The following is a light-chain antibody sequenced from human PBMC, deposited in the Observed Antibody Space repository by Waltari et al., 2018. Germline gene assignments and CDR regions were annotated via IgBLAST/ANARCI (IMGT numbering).Light chain of an antibody. CDR2: AAS. J-gene: IGKJ4*01. CDR3: QQSYSTLPT. Sequence: DIQMTQSPSSLSASVGDRVTITCRASQSISSYLNWYQQKPGKAPKLLIYAASNLQSGVPSRFSGSGSGTDFTLTIRSLQPEDFATYYCQQSYSTLPTFGGGTKVEIK. V-gene: IGKV1-39*01. CDR1: QSISSY.